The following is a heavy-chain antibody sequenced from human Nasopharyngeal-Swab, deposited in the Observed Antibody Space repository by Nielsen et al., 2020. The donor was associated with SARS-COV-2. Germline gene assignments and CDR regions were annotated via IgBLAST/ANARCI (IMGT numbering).Heavy chain of an antibody. CDR3: AKYYFDSSGYYYFDY. CDR1: GFTFSTCA. J-gene: IGHJ4*02. Sequence: GGSLRLSCAASGFTFSTCAMHWVRHAPGKGLEWVAVISNDGSNKYYADSVKGRFTISRDNSKNTLYLQMNSLRTEDTAVYYCAKYYFDSSGYYYFDYWGQGTLVTVSS. CDR2: ISNDGSNK. V-gene: IGHV3-30*18. D-gene: IGHD3-22*01.